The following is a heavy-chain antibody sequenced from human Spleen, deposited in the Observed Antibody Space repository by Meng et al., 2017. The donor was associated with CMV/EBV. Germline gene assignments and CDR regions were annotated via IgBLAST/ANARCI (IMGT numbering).Heavy chain of an antibody. CDR2: IIPIFGTA. CDR1: GYTFTGHY. V-gene: IGHV1-69*05. CDR3: ARDGYSSSADYYYYGMDV. J-gene: IGHJ6*02. Sequence: SVKVSCKTSGYTFTGHYLHWVRQAPGQGLEWMGGIIPIFGTANYAQKFQGRVTITTDESTSTAYMELSSLRSEDTAVYYCARDGYSSSADYYYYGMDVWGQGTTVTVSS. D-gene: IGHD6-6*01.